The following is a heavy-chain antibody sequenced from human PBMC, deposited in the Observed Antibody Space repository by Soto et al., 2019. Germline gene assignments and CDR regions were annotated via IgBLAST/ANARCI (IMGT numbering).Heavy chain of an antibody. Sequence: SETLSLTCTVSGGSISSYYWSWIRQPPGKGLDWFGYIYYSGSTNYNPSLKSRVTISVDTSKNQFSLKLSSVTAADTAVYYCASTIFGVVIPQYYYYYYMDVWGKGTTVTVSS. J-gene: IGHJ6*03. CDR3: ASTIFGVVIPQYYYYYYMDV. D-gene: IGHD3-3*01. CDR2: IYYSGST. V-gene: IGHV4-59*01. CDR1: GGSISSYY.